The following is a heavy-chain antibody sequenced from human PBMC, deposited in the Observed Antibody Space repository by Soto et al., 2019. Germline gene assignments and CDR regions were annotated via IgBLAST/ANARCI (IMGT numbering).Heavy chain of an antibody. CDR2: ISSGGEYI. CDR3: AADGAAGAVMGV. V-gene: IGHV3-21*04. CDR1: GLIFSNYG. D-gene: IGHD6-13*01. J-gene: IGHJ6*02. Sequence: EVQLVESGGGLVKPGGSLRLSCTASGLIFSNYGMNWVRQAAGKRPEWVSSISSGGEYIDYADSVKGRLTISRDNANNILYLQLTGLGVEDTAVYYCAADGAAGAVMGVGGQGTTVPVSS.